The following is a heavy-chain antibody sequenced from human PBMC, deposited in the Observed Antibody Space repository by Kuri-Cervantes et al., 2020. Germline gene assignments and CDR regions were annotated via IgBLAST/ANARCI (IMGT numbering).Heavy chain of an antibody. D-gene: IGHD3-9*01. CDR3: ARAYYDILTGYYRYYYYYYMDV. V-gene: IGHV3-33*08. J-gene: IGHJ6*03. CDR2: IWYDGRNK. Sequence: GESLKISCAASGFTFSSYGMHWVRQAPGKGLEWVAVIWYDGRNKYYADSVKGRFTISRDNSKKMLYLQMNSLRAEDTAAYYCARAYYDILTGYYRYYYYYYMDVWGKGTTVTVSS. CDR1: GFTFSSYG.